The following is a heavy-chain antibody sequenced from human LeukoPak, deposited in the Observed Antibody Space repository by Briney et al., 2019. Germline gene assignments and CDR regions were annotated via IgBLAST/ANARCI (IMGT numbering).Heavy chain of an antibody. D-gene: IGHD3-22*01. V-gene: IGHV1-69*05. CDR3: ARGDSAYYDSSTYSTLKFFYFDY. CDR2: IIPIFGTA. Sequence: SVKVSCKASGGTFSSYAISWVRQAPGQGLEWMRGIIPIFGTANYAQKFQGRVTITTDESTSTAYMELSSLRSEDTAVYYCARGDSAYYDSSTYSTLKFFYFDYWGQGSLVTVSS. CDR1: GGTFSSYA. J-gene: IGHJ4*02.